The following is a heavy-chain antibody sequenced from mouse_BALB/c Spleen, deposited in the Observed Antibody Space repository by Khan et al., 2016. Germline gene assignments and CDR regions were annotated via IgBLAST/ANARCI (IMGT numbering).Heavy chain of an antibody. J-gene: IGHJ4*01. D-gene: IGHD3-3*01. Sequence: EVELVESGGGLVQPGGSRKLSCAATGFTFSSFGMHWVRQAPEKGLEWVAYISSGGRTVYYEDTVKGRFTISRDNPKDTLFLQMTSLRSEDTAMSYCARSRDVYAMDYWGQGTSVTVSS. V-gene: IGHV5-17*02. CDR2: ISSGGRTV. CDR3: ARSRDVYAMDY. CDR1: GFTFSSFG.